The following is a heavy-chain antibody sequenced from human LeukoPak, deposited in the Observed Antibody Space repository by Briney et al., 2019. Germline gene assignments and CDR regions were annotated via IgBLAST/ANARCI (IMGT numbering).Heavy chain of an antibody. CDR2: IKQDGSEK. J-gene: IGHJ3*02. CDR3: ARVRYSGNYGGAFDI. CDR1: GFTFGDYG. Sequence: PGGSLRLSRTASGFTFGDYGMTWVRQAPGKGLEWVANIKQDGSEKYYVDSVKGRFTISRDNAKNSLYLQMDSLRAEDAAVYYCARVRYSGNYGGAFDIWGQGTMVTVSS. D-gene: IGHD1-26*01. V-gene: IGHV3-7*05.